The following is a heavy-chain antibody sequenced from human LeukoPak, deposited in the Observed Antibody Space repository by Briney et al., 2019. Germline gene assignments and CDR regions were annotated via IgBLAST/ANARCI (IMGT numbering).Heavy chain of an antibody. CDR1: GYTLTGYY. D-gene: IGHD5-24*01. Sequence: GASVKVSCKASGYTLTGYYMHWVRQAPGQGLEWMGRIIPILGIANYAQKFQGRVTITADKSTSTAYMELSSLRSEDTAVYYCARGERGDGYNRWGQGTLVTVSS. J-gene: IGHJ4*02. V-gene: IGHV1-69*04. CDR3: ARGERGDGYNR. CDR2: IIPILGIA.